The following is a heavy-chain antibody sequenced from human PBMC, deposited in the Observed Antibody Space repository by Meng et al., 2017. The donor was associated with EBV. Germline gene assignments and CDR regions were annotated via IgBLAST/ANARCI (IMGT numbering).Heavy chain of an antibody. V-gene: IGHV1-69*01. Sequence: VAFARCGGGGRKPGCSGKVSWRTSGGTFRSYAVSWVRQAPGQGREWMGGLIPMSGAPHYAQKFQDRVTIIADESTSTHSMELNNLRFEDTAMYYCASESGRGFTPDYWGQGTLVTVSS. D-gene: IGHD3-10*01. CDR1: GGTFRSYA. J-gene: IGHJ4*02. CDR3: ASESGRGFTPDY. CDR2: LIPMSGAP.